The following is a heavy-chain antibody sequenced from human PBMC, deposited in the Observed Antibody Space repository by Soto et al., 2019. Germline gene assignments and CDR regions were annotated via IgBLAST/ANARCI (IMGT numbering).Heavy chain of an antibody. CDR1: GSAVSYYN. V-gene: IGHV3-21*01. Sequence: PAGSLRLSCAASGSAVSYYNMNWVRQAPLRGLEWVSSISGSGIDIHFTDSVKGRFTISRDNAKTSLYLRMDSLRPEDTAIYYCAREGVTNDTDYYLDLWGHGALVTVSS. CDR3: AREGVTNDTDYYLDL. J-gene: IGHJ4*01. D-gene: IGHD1-1*01. CDR2: ISGSGIDI.